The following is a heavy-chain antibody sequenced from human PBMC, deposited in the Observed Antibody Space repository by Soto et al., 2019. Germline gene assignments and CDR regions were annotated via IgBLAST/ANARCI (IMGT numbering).Heavy chain of an antibody. CDR1: GFTFSRYW. D-gene: IGHD2-15*01. V-gene: IGHV3-7*05. J-gene: IGHJ4*02. CDR2: IKQDGNER. Sequence: EVQLVESGGGLVQPGGSLRLSCAASGFTFSRYWMSWVRQVPGKGLEWVANIKQDGNERYYVDSVKGRFTISRDNAKNSLYLQMNSLTAEHTAVYYCARVKSLAGEYWGQGTLVTVSS. CDR3: ARVKSLAGEY.